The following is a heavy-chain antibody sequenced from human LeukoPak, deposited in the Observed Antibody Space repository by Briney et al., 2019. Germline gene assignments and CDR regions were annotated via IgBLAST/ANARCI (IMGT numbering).Heavy chain of an antibody. D-gene: IGHD4-17*01. CDR2: IDPSDSYT. CDR1: GYSFTSYW. Sequence: GESLQISCQGSGYSFTSYWISWVRRMPGKGLEWMGRIDPSDSYTNYSPSFQGHVTISADKSISTAYLQWSSLKASDTAMYYCARLYGDQPYFDYWGQGTLVTVSS. V-gene: IGHV5-10-1*01. J-gene: IGHJ4*02. CDR3: ARLYGDQPYFDY.